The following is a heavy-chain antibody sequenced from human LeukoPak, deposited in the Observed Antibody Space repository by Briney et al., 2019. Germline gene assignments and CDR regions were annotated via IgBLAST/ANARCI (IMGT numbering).Heavy chain of an antibody. V-gene: IGHV3-53*01. J-gene: IGHJ4*02. CDR2: IYSGGST. Sequence: PGGSLRLSCAASGFTVSSNYTSWVRQAPGQGLEWLSVIYSGGSTYYADSVKGRFTISRDNSKNTLYLQMNSLRAEDTAAYYCARTTIVGALCWGQGPLVTVSS. CDR1: GFTVSSNY. CDR3: ARTTIVGALC. D-gene: IGHD1-26*01.